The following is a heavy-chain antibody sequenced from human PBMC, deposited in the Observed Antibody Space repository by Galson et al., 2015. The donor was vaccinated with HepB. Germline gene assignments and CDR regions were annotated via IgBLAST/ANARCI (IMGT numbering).Heavy chain of an antibody. Sequence: SVKVSCKASGYTFTGYYMHWVRQAPGQGLEWMGWINPNSGGTNYAQKFQGRVTMTRDTSISTAYMELSRLRSDDTAVYYCARVWWEPTYGPIRWGQGTLVTVSS. D-gene: IGHD1-26*01. CDR1: GYTFTGYY. J-gene: IGHJ4*02. V-gene: IGHV1-2*02. CDR3: ARVWWEPTYGPIR. CDR2: INPNSGGT.